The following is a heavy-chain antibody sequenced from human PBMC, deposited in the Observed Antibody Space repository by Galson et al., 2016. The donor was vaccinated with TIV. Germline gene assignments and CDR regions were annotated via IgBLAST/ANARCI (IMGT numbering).Heavy chain of an antibody. CDR3: ARALNYGMDV. CDR1: GYTFTGYY. Sequence: SVKVSCKASGYTFTGYYMHWVRQAPGQGLEWMGWINPDSGATNSAQEFQGRVTMTRDTSITTAYMDVSSLRPDDTAVYFCARALNYGMDVWGQGTTVTVSS. D-gene: IGHD3-10*01. J-gene: IGHJ6*02. V-gene: IGHV1-2*02. CDR2: INPDSGAT.